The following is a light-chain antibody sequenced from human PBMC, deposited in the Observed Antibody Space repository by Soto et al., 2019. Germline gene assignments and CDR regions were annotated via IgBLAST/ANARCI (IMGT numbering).Light chain of an antibody. J-gene: IGKJ1*01. CDR2: AAS. Sequence: DIQMTQSPPSLSASVGDRVTITCRASQNIRTFLNWYQQKPGKVPKLLIFAASSLQSGVPSRFSGSGSGTDFTLTISSLQPDYFGTYYCQQSYSFWTFGQGTKVESK. CDR1: QNIRTF. V-gene: IGKV1-39*01. CDR3: QQSYSFWT.